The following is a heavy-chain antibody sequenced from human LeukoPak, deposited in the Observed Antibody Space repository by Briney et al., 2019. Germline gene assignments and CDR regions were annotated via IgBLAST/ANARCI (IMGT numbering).Heavy chain of an antibody. V-gene: IGHV1-58*01. CDR2: IVVGSGNT. Sequence: SVKVSCKASGFTFTSSAVQWVRQARGQRLEWIGWIVVGSGNTNYAQKFQGRVTMTRDTSTSTVYMELSSLRSEDTAVYYCARVKDYYYGMDVWGQGTTVTVSS. CDR1: GFTFTSSA. CDR3: ARVKDYYYGMDV. J-gene: IGHJ6*02. D-gene: IGHD3-10*01.